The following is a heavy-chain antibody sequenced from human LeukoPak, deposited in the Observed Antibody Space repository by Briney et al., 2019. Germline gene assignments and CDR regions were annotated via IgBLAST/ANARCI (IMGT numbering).Heavy chain of an antibody. D-gene: IGHD1-26*01. CDR2: INHSGST. J-gene: IGHJ4*02. CDR1: GGSFSGYY. V-gene: IGHV4-34*01. Sequence: PSETLSLTCAVYGGSFSGYYWSWIRQPPGKGLEWIGEINHSGSTNYNPSLKSRVTISVDTSKNQFSLKLSSVTAAGTAVYYCARRSPRRGSFHYWGQGTLVTVSS. CDR3: ARRSPRRGSFHY.